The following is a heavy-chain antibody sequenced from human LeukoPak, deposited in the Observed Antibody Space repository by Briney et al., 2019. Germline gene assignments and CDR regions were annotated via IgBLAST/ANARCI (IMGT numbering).Heavy chain of an antibody. CDR3: ARVPKSKYYFDY. CDR2: ISSSSSYI. J-gene: IGHJ4*02. CDR1: GFTFSSYS. V-gene: IGHV3-21*04. Sequence: PGGSLRLSCAASGFTFSSYSMNWVRQAPGKGLEWVSSISSSSSYIYYADSVKGRFTISRDNSKNTLYLQMNSLRAEDTAVYYCARVPKSKYYFDYWGQGTLVTVSS.